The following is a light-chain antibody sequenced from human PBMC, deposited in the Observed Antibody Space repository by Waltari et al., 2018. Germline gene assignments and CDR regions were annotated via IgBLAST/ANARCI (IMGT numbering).Light chain of an antibody. CDR1: RRDVGSHNF. V-gene: IGLV2-23*01. CDR3: CSYAGGSPRWV. J-gene: IGLJ3*02. CDR2: EDN. Sequence: QSALTQPASVSGSPGQSITISCTESRRDVGSHNFVSWYQQHPGKAPKVMIYEDNKRPAGLSNRFSGSKSGNTASLTISGLQADDEADYYCCSYAGGSPRWVFGGGTKLTVL.